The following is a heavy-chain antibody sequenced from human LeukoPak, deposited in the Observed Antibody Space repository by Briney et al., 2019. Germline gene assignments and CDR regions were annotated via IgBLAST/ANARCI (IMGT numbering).Heavy chain of an antibody. J-gene: IGHJ4*02. V-gene: IGHV1-18*01. D-gene: IGHD5-18*01. Sequence: EASVKVSCKASGYTFTSYGISWVRQAPGQGLEWMGWISAYNGNTNYAQKLQGRVTMTTDTSTSIAYMELRSLRSDDTAVYYCARDLRRSAMVNYFDYWGQGTLVTVSS. CDR1: GYTFTSYG. CDR2: ISAYNGNT. CDR3: ARDLRRSAMVNYFDY.